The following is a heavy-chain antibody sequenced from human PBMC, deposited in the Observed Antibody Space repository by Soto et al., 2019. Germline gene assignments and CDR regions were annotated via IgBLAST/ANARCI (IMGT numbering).Heavy chain of an antibody. CDR2: IIPIFGTA. D-gene: IGHD2-2*02. V-gene: IGHV1-69*13. J-gene: IGHJ3*02. CDR3: ARGAIVVVPAAIPNDAFDI. CDR1: GGTFSSYA. Sequence: ASVKVSCKASGGTFSSYAISWVRQAPGQGLEWMGGIIPIFGTANYAQKFQGRVTITADESTSTAYMELSSLRSEDTAVYYCARGAIVVVPAAIPNDAFDIWGQGTMVTVSS.